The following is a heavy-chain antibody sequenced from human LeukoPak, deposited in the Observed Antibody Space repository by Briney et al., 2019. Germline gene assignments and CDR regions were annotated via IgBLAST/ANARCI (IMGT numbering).Heavy chain of an antibody. CDR3: AKSPVATIRFFDP. J-gene: IGHJ5*02. CDR1: GFTFSSYA. D-gene: IGHD5-12*01. V-gene: IGHV3-23*01. CDR2: ISASGGST. Sequence: GGSLRLSCAASGFTFSSYAMSWVRQAPGKGLEWVSAISASGGSTYYADSVKGRFTISRDNSQNTLHLQMNSLRAEDTAVYYCAKSPVATIRFFDPWGQGTLVTVSS.